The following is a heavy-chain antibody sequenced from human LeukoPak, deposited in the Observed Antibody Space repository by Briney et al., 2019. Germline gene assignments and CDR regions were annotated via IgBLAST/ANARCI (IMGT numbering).Heavy chain of an antibody. Sequence: SETLSLTCTVSGASISSYYWSWIRQPAGKGLEWIGRIHTSGTSNYNPSLKSRVTISVDTSKNQFSLKLSSVTAADTAVYYCARAARGYSYGYAFDYWGQGTLVTVSS. J-gene: IGHJ4*02. CDR1: GASISSYY. D-gene: IGHD5-18*01. CDR2: IHTSGTS. V-gene: IGHV4-4*07. CDR3: ARAARGYSYGYAFDY.